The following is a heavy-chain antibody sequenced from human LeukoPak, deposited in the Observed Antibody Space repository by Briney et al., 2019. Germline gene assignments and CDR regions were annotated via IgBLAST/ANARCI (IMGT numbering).Heavy chain of an antibody. Sequence: GGSLRLSCAASGFTLSSYWMSWLRQAPGKGLEWVANIKQDGSEKYYVDSVKGRFTISRDYAKNSLYLQMNSLRAEDTAVYFCARDLGIVQVVRGVVDVWGQGTTVTVSS. CDR1: GFTLSSYW. CDR2: IKQDGSEK. D-gene: IGHD3-10*01. CDR3: ARDLGIVQVVRGVVDV. V-gene: IGHV3-7*01. J-gene: IGHJ6*02.